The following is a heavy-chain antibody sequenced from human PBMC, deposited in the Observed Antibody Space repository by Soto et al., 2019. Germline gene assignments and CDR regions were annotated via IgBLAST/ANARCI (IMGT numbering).Heavy chain of an antibody. V-gene: IGHV3-30*04. D-gene: IGHD3-10*01. CDR1: NLRISGYS. CDR3: VVAGVPTSAFHYYCFHV. CDR2: ISHDGRNT. J-gene: IGHJ4*01. Sequence: GDLWLTAEASNLRISGYSMHWVRRTVDRGLEWVAFISHDGRNTFYYDSGKGRFTISRDDSRSMLFLQMSGVTVEDTAIYYCVVAGVPTSAFHYYCFHVWGQGTLAPGSS.